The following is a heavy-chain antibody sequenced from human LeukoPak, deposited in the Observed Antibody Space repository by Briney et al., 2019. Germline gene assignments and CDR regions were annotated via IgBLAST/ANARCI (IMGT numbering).Heavy chain of an antibody. CDR2: IYFSGST. J-gene: IGHJ4*02. CDR1: GGSMSSYY. D-gene: IGHD5-24*01. Sequence: SETLSLACTVSGGSMSSYYWSWIRQPPGKGLEWIGYIYFSGSTKYNPSLKSRVTISVDTSKNQFSLKLSSVTAADTAVYYCARGARAGYNLEPFDYWGQGTLVTVSS. V-gene: IGHV4-59*08. CDR3: ARGARAGYNLEPFDY.